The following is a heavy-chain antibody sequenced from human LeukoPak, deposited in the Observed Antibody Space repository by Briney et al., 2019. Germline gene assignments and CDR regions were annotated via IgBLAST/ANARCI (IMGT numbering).Heavy chain of an antibody. Sequence: ASVKASCKAPGNTFAGHNIHWKRQAPGQGLELMGWINPDRGGTDYARQVQGRVTMTSDTSIRAAYMELSSLVSEDTAVYFCAISIQAAATPAFDYWGQGTLVTVSS. D-gene: IGHD6-25*01. CDR1: GNTFAGHN. CDR3: AISIQAAATPAFDY. V-gene: IGHV1-2*02. J-gene: IGHJ4*02. CDR2: INPDRGGT.